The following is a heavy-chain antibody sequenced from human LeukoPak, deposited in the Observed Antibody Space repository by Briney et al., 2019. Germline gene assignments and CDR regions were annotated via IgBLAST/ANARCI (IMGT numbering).Heavy chain of an antibody. Sequence: ASVKVSCXVSGYTLTELSMHWVRQAPGKGLEWMGGFDPEDGETIYAQKFQGRVTMTEDTSTDTAYMELSSLRSEDTAVYYCATDYYDSSGYSHIGYWGQGTLVTVSS. V-gene: IGHV1-24*01. CDR3: ATDYYDSSGYSHIGY. CDR1: GYTLTELS. J-gene: IGHJ4*02. D-gene: IGHD3-22*01. CDR2: FDPEDGET.